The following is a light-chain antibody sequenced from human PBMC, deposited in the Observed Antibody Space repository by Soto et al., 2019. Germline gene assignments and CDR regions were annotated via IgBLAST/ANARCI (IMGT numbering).Light chain of an antibody. J-gene: IGKJ1*01. CDR3: QQYNTHSET. CDR1: QSISAH. Sequence: DIQMTQSPSTLSASVGDRVTITCRASQSISAHLNWYQQKPGKAPKVLIYAATHLESGVPSRFSGSGSVTEFTLTINSLQPDDFATYYCQQYNTHSETFGQGTKVDIK. CDR2: AAT. V-gene: IGKV1-5*01.